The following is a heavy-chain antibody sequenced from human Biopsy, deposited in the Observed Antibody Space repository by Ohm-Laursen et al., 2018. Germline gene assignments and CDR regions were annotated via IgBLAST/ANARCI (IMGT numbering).Heavy chain of an antibody. CDR1: GGSISSYY. CDR3: ARHAPSYSGSYWRYFDL. J-gene: IGHJ2*01. D-gene: IGHD1-26*01. Sequence: PSDTLSLTCTVSGGSISSYYWSWIRQPPGQGLEWIGYIYYTGNTNYNPSLKSRFTISVDTSMNPLSLRLTSVTAADTAVYYCARHAPSYSGSYWRYFDLWGRGTLVTVSS. V-gene: IGHV4-59*08. CDR2: IYYTGNT.